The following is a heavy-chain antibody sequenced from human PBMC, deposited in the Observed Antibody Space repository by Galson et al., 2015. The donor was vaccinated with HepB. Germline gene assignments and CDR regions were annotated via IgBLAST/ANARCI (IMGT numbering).Heavy chain of an antibody. Sequence: SLRLSCAASGFTFSSYWMSWVRQAPGKGLEWVANIKQDGSEKYYVDSVKGRFTISRDNAKNSLYLQMNSLRAEDTAVYYCARDIDGSGSYYVGAFDIWGQGTMVTVSS. V-gene: IGHV3-7*03. J-gene: IGHJ3*02. CDR3: ARDIDGSGSYYVGAFDI. CDR1: GFTFSSYW. CDR2: IKQDGSEK. D-gene: IGHD3-10*01.